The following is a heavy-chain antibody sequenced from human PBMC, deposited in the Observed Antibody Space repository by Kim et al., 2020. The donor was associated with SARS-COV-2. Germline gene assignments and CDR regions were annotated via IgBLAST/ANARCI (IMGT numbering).Heavy chain of an antibody. CDR3: ARHLVTTVTFPLAFDI. CDR1: GYSFTSYW. J-gene: IGHJ3*02. CDR2: IDPSDSYT. D-gene: IGHD4-17*01. Sequence: GESLKISCKGSGYSFTSYWISWVRQMPGKGLEWMGRIDPSDSYTNYSPSFQGHVTISADKSISTAYLQWCSLKASDTAMYYCARHLVTTVTFPLAFDIWGQGTMVTVSS. V-gene: IGHV5-10-1*01.